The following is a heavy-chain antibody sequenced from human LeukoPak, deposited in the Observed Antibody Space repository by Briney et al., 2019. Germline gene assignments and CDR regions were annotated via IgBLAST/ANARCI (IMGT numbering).Heavy chain of an antibody. V-gene: IGHV3-30*02. CDR1: GFTFSSYD. J-gene: IGHJ3*02. CDR3: AREIRGPARWSNAFDI. Sequence: GGSLRLSCAASGFTFSSYDMHWVRQAPGKGLEWVAFIRYDGSNKCYADSVKGRFTISRDNSKNTLYLQINSLRAEDTAVYYCAREIRGPARWSNAFDIWGQGTMVTVSS. D-gene: IGHD2-15*01. CDR2: IRYDGSNK.